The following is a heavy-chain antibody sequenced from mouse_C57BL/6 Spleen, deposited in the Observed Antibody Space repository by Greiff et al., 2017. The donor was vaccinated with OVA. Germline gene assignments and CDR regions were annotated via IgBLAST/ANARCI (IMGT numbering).Heavy chain of an antibody. V-gene: IGHV5-16*01. CDR2: INYDGSST. Sequence: EVMLVESEGGLVQPGSSMKLSCTASGFTFSDYYMAWVRQVPEKGLEWVANINYDGSSTYYLDSLKSRFIISRDNAKNILYLQMSSLKSEDTATYYCARERTAQAYYFDYWGQGTTLTVSS. D-gene: IGHD3-2*02. CDR3: ARERTAQAYYFDY. J-gene: IGHJ2*01. CDR1: GFTFSDYY.